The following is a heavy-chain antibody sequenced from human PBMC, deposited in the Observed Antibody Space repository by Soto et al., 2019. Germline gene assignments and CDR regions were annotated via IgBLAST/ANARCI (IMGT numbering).Heavy chain of an antibody. CDR2: INQDGSEK. D-gene: IGHD1-20*01. V-gene: IGHV3-7*01. Sequence: GGSLRLSCAASGFTFSSYWMSWVRQVPGKGLEWVANINQDGSEKYYVDSVKGRFTISRDNARNSLYLQMNSLRAEDTAVYFCARGPTYTVLYYYYYMDVWGKGTTVTVSS. J-gene: IGHJ6*03. CDR1: GFTFSSYW. CDR3: ARGPTYTVLYYYYYMDV.